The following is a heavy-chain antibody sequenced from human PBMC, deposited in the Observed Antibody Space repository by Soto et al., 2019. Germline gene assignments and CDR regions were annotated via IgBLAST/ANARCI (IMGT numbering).Heavy chain of an antibody. D-gene: IGHD5-18*01. J-gene: IGHJ4*02. CDR2: VSVSGGTT. CDR3: AKGESVDTAMVDY. Sequence: GGSLRLSCAASGFTFRNYAMNWVRQAPGKGLEWVSGVSVSGGTTYYADSVKGRFTVSRDNSKITVYLQMNSLRADDTAVYYCAKGESVDTAMVDYWGQGTLVTVSS. CDR1: GFTFRNYA. V-gene: IGHV3-23*01.